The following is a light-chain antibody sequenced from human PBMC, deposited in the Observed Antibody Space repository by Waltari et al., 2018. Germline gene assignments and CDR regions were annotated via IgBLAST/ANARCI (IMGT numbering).Light chain of an antibody. V-gene: IGLV1-51*02. Sequence: QSVLPQPPSVSAAPVPNVTISCSGSTSTIGNNYVPWYQQLPGAAPKVFIYETEKRPSGIPDRFSGSKSGTSASLGITGLQTGDEAAYYCGTWDNNLSALVFGGGTRLTVL. CDR1: TSTIGNNY. J-gene: IGLJ2*01. CDR3: GTWDNNLSALV. CDR2: ETE.